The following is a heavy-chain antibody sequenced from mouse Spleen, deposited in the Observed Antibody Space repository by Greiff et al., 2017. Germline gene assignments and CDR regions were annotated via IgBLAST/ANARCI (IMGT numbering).Heavy chain of an antibody. J-gene: IGHJ1*01. D-gene: IGHD2-1*01. V-gene: IGHV5-12-1*01. CDR1: GFAFSSYD. CDR3: ARHQGNSYWYFDV. CDR2: ISSGGGST. Sequence: DVKLVESGGGLVKPGGSLKLSCAASGFAFSSYDMSWVRQTPEKRLEWVAYISSGGGSTYYPDTVKGRFTISRDNAKNTLYLQMSSLKSEDTAMYYCARHQGNSYWYFDVWGAGTTVTVSS.